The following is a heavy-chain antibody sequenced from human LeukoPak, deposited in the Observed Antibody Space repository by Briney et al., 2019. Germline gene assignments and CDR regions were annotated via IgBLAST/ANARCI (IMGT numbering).Heavy chain of an antibody. CDR1: GFTFSNHA. J-gene: IGHJ5*02. V-gene: IGHV3-23*01. CDR2: ISGSGGST. CDR3: AKAGGYYDFWSGYSNWFDP. Sequence: QPGRSLRLSCAASGFTFSNHAFHWVRQAPGKGLEWVSAISGSGGSTYYADSVKGRFAISRDNSKNTLYLQMNSLRAEDTAVYYCAKAGGYYDFWSGYSNWFDPWGQGTLVTVSS. D-gene: IGHD3-3*01.